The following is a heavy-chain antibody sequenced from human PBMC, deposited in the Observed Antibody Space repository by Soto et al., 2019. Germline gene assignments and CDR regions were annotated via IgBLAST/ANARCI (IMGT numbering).Heavy chain of an antibody. CDR1: GFTFSSYS. J-gene: IGHJ4*02. Sequence: VQLVESGGGVVQPGRSLRLSCAASGFTFSSYSMHWVRQAPGKGLEWVAGISYGGSNKYYADSVKGRFSISRDNSKNTLYLQMNSLGAEDTAVYYCARDHYGDYGAIDYWGQGTLVTVSS. CDR2: ISYGGSNK. V-gene: IGHV3-30-3*01. CDR3: ARDHYGDYGAIDY. D-gene: IGHD4-17*01.